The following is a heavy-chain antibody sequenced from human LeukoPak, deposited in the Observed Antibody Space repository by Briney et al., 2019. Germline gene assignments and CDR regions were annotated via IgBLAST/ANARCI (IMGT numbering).Heavy chain of an antibody. CDR2: IYYSRST. CDR3: ARTRGQYLDFDY. J-gene: IGHJ4*02. V-gene: IGHV4-59*01. Sequence: SETVSLTCTVSSGSINSYYWSWLRQPPGQGLVGGRYIYYSRSTNYNTSLKSRITISEDTSKNQFSLKLSSVTAADTAVYYCARTRGQYLDFDYWGQGTLVTVSS. CDR1: SGSINSYY. D-gene: IGHD2-2*01.